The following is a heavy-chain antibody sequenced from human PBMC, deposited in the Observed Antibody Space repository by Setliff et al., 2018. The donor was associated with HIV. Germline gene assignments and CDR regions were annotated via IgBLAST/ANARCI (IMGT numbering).Heavy chain of an antibody. CDR3: AKDRTGTGTTLHV. D-gene: IGHD1-7*01. Sequence: ASVKVSCKASGYTFTDYYIHWVRQAPGQGLEWMGRINPKSGGTNYVQKFQGRVTMTRDTSTNTAYLELSRLRSDDTAVYYCAKDRTGTGTTLHVWGKGTMVTVS. CDR2: INPKSGGT. V-gene: IGHV1-2*06. CDR1: GYTFTDYY. J-gene: IGHJ6*03.